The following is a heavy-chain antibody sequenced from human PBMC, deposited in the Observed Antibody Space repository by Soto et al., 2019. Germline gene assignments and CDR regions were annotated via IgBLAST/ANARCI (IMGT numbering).Heavy chain of an antibody. Sequence: SETLSLTCTVSGGSISSGGYYWSWIRQHPGKGLECIGYIFYSGSTYYNPSLKSRLTISVDTSKSQFSLKLTSLTAADTAVYYCASSPVPYYFDNWGQGTLVTVSS. CDR1: GGSISSGGYY. CDR2: IFYSGST. V-gene: IGHV4-31*03. CDR3: ASSPVPYYFDN. D-gene: IGHD6-6*01. J-gene: IGHJ4*02.